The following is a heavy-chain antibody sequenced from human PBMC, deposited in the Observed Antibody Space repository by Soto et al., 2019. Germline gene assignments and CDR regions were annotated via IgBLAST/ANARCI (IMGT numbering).Heavy chain of an antibody. CDR3: ARDNPSPFQYSPAGWFDP. Sequence: SETLSLTCNFTCYSIISGSYFWSWIRQPPGKALEWIGYIYYTGTTSYNPSLGGRVTISLDTSKTQFSLKLTSVTAADAAVYFCARDNPSPFQYSPAGWFDPWGPGISVTVSS. CDR2: IYYTGTT. CDR1: CYSIISGSYF. V-gene: IGHV4-61*01. J-gene: IGHJ5*02. D-gene: IGHD2-15*01.